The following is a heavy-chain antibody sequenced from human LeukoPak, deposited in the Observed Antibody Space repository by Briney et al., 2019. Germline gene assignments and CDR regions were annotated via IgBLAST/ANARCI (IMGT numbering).Heavy chain of an antibody. CDR3: ARDGGKGYYYDSSGYLGPPFWYFDL. V-gene: IGHV4-4*07. CDR2: IYTSGST. Sequence: SETLSLTCTVSGGSISSYYWSWIRQPAGKGLEWIGRIYTSGSTNYNPSLKSRVTMSVDTSKNQFSLKLSSVTAADTAVYYCARDGGKGYYYDSSGYLGPPFWYFDLWGRGTLVTVSS. CDR1: GGSISSYY. D-gene: IGHD3-22*01. J-gene: IGHJ2*01.